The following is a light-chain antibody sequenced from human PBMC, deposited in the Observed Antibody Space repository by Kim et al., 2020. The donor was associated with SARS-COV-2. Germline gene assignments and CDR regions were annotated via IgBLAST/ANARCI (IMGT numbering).Light chain of an antibody. J-gene: IGLJ7*01. V-gene: IGLV3-19*01. CDR2: GKN. CDR1: SLRSYY. CDR3: NSRDSSGNHLV. Sequence: ALGQTVRITCQGDSLRSYYASWYQQKPGQAPGLVIYGKNNRPSGIPDRFSGSSSGNTASLTITGAQAGDEADYYCNSRDSSGNHLVFGGGTQLTVL.